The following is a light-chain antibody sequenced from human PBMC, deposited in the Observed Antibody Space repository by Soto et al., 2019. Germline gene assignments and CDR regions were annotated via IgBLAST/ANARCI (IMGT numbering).Light chain of an antibody. CDR2: GNS. J-gene: IGLJ2*01. CDR1: SSNIGAGYD. Sequence: QSVLTQPPSVSGAPGQRVTISCTGSSSNIGAGYDVHWYQQLPGTAPKLLIYGNSNRPSGVPDRFSGSKSGTSASLAITGLQAEDEADYYCQSYDRNNVNVVFGGGTKVTVL. V-gene: IGLV1-40*01. CDR3: QSYDRNNVNVV.